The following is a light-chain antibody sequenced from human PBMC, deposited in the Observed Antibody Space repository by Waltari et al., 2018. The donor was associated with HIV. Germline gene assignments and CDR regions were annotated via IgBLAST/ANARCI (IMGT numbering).Light chain of an antibody. V-gene: IGLV3-21*04. CDR1: DIERKS. CDR3: QVWDNDSDHHVV. Sequence: SYVLTQPPSVSVAPGKTARIPCGGNDIERKSVNWYQQKPGQAPVLVIYYDRDRPSGIPDRFSGSNSGNTATLTISRVEAGDEADYYCQVWDNDSDHHVVLGGGTKLTV. CDR2: YDR. J-gene: IGLJ2*01.